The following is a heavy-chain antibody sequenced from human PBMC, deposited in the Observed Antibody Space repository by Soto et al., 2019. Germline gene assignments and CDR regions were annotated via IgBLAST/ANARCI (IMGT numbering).Heavy chain of an antibody. CDR1: GYSFTSYW. CDR2: IDPSDSYT. Sequence: GEALKISCKGSGYSFTSYWISWVRQMPGKGLEWMGRIDPSDSYTNYSPSFQGHVTIPADKSISTAYLQWSSLKASDTAMYYCARRHSSSSAFDPWGQGTLVTVS. J-gene: IGHJ5*02. V-gene: IGHV5-10-1*01. CDR3: ARRHSSSSAFDP. D-gene: IGHD6-13*01.